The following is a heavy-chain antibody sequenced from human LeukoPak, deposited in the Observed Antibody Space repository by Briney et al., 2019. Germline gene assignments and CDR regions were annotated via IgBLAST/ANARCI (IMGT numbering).Heavy chain of an antibody. Sequence: EASVKVSCKASTYTFTNYDINWLRQATGQRLEWMGWMNPYNGNTGYAQKLQGRVTMTRNTSINTAYMELSSLRSEDTAVYFCARGGPKCGGDCFDYWGQGTLVTVSS. V-gene: IGHV1-8*01. J-gene: IGHJ4*02. D-gene: IGHD2-21*01. CDR3: ARGGPKCGGDCFDY. CDR1: TYTFTNYD. CDR2: MNPYNGNT.